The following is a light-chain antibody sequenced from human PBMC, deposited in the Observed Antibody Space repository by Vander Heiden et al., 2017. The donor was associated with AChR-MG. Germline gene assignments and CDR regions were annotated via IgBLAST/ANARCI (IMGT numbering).Light chain of an antibody. V-gene: IGLV2-23*02. CDR3: CSYAGSSTPYV. J-gene: IGLJ1*01. Sequence: QSALTQPASAAGSPGPWITASCTGTSSAVQSYTLVRFYQQHPGKAPKLMIYEVSKRPSGVSNRFSGSKSGNTASLTISGLQAEDEADYYCCSYAGSSTPYVFGTGTKVTVL. CDR2: EVS. CDR1: SSAVQSYTL.